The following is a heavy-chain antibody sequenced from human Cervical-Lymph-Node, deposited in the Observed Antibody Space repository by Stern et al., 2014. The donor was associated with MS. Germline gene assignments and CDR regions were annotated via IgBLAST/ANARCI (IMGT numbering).Heavy chain of an antibody. Sequence: EVQLVESGGGLVKPGGSLRLSCAASGFTFSNYSMNWVRQAPGKGLEWVSFISSSSSYIYYADSVKGRFTISRDNAKNSLFLQMNSLRAEDTAVYYCTNSGYDSLRLIDYWGQGALVTVSS. D-gene: IGHD5-12*01. CDR3: TNSGYDSLRLIDY. CDR2: ISSSSSYI. CDR1: GFTFSNYS. V-gene: IGHV3-21*01. J-gene: IGHJ4*02.